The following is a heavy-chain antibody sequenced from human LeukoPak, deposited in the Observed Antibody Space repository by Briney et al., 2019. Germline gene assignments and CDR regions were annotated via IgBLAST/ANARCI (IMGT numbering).Heavy chain of an antibody. Sequence: ASVKVSCKASGYTFTSYYMHWVRQAPGQGLEWMGIINPSGGSTSYAQEFQGRVTMTRDTSTSTVYMELSSLRSEDTAVYYCARLGVYYYDSSANDAFDIWGQGTMVTVSS. CDR2: INPSGGST. CDR1: GYTFTSYY. J-gene: IGHJ3*02. V-gene: IGHV1-46*01. D-gene: IGHD3-22*01. CDR3: ARLGVYYYDSSANDAFDI.